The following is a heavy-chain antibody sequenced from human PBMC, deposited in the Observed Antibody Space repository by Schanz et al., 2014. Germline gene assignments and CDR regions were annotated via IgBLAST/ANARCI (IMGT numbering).Heavy chain of an antibody. CDR2: IWFDGSNQ. V-gene: IGHV3-33*06. CDR3: AKIRYDSSGYYLPYYGMDV. D-gene: IGHD3-22*01. Sequence: QVQLVESGGGVVQPGRSLRLSCAASGFTFSNYGMHWVRQSPGKGLEWVAIIWFDGSNQYYADSVKGRFTISRDNSKNTLYLQMNSLRAEDTAVYYCAKIRYDSSGYYLPYYGMDVWGQGTTVIVSS. CDR1: GFTFSNYG. J-gene: IGHJ6*02.